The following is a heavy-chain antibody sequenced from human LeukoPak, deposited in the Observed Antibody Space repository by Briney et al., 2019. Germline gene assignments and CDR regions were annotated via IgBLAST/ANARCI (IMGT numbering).Heavy chain of an antibody. CDR2: IWYDGSNK. V-gene: IGHV3-33*06. CDR3: AKGVFGRESEY. D-gene: IGHD3-16*01. Sequence: GGSLRLSCAVSGFTFSSYGMHWVRQAPGKGLEWVAVIWYDGSNKYYADSVKGRFTISRDNSKNTLYLQMGSLRAEDTAVYYCAKGVFGRESEYWGQGAMVTASS. CDR1: GFTFSSYG. J-gene: IGHJ4*02.